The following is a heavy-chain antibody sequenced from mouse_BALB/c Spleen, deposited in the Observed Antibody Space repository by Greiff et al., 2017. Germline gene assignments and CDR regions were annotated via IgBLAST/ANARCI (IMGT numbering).Heavy chain of an antibody. CDR2: ISSGGGST. J-gene: IGHJ1*01. CDR1: GFAFSSYD. CDR3: ARHTGTSKSWYFDV. Sequence: DVQLVESGGGLVKPGGSLKLSCAASGFAFSSYDMSWVRQTPEKRLEWVAYISSGGGSTYYPDTVKGRFTISRDNAKNTLYLQMSSLKSEDTAMYYCARHTGTSKSWYFDVWGAGTTVTVSS. D-gene: IGHD4-1*01. V-gene: IGHV5-12-1*01.